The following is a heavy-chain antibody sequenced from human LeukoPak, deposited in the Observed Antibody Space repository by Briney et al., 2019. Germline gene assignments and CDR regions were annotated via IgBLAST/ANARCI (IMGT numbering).Heavy chain of an antibody. D-gene: IGHD6-13*01. Sequence: TGGSLRLSCAASGFTFSSFAMNWVRQAPGKGLEWVSTMSGDATSTYYADSVKGRFTISRDNSKNTLHLQMNSLRAEDTAVYYCAKRTSGSSWYSSDYWGQGTLVTVSS. J-gene: IGHJ4*02. CDR1: GFTFSSFA. V-gene: IGHV3-23*01. CDR2: MSGDATST. CDR3: AKRTSGSSWYSSDY.